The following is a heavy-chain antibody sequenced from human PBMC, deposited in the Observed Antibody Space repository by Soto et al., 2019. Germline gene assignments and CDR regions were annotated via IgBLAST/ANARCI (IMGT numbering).Heavy chain of an antibody. V-gene: IGHV3-64*01. CDR1: GFTFSSYA. Sequence: GESLKISCAASGFTFSSYAMHWVRQAPGKGLEYVSAISSNGGSTYYANSVKGRFTISRDNSKNTLYLQMGSLRAEDMAVYYCARTHFDYWGQGTLVTVSS. CDR2: ISSNGGST. CDR3: ARTHFDY. J-gene: IGHJ4*02.